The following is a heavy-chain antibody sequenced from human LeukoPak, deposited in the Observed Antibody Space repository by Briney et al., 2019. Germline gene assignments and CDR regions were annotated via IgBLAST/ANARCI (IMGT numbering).Heavy chain of an antibody. V-gene: IGHV3-21*01. Sequence: GGSLRLSCAASGFTFSSYTMHWIRQAPGKGLEWVSSISGSNSYIFYADPVKGRFTVSRDNAKDSLYLQMNSLRAEDTAVYYCARALTTLTYEGYWGQGTLVTVSS. J-gene: IGHJ4*02. CDR3: ARALTTLTYEGY. CDR1: GFTFSSYT. D-gene: IGHD1-1*01. CDR2: ISGSNSYI.